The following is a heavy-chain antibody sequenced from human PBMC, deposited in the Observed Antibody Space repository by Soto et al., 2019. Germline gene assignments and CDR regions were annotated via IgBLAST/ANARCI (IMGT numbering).Heavy chain of an antibody. CDR3: ARELERVFDY. J-gene: IGHJ4*02. CDR2: IAYDGRNK. V-gene: IGHV3-30*04. D-gene: IGHD1-1*01. Sequence: QVQLVESGGGVVQPGRSLRLSCAASGFTFSSSAMHWVRQAPGKGLEWVAVIAYDGRNKYYADSVKGRFTISRDNSKNTLYLQMNSLRIEDTAVYYCARELERVFDYWGQGTLVTVSS. CDR1: GFTFSSSA.